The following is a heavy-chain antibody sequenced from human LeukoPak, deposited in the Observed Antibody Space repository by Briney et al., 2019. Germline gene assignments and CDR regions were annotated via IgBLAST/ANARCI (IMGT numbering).Heavy chain of an antibody. D-gene: IGHD6-19*01. V-gene: IGHV6-1*01. Sequence: SQTLSLTCAISGDSVSGNSAAWNWIRQSPSRGLEWLGRTYYRSKWYNDYAVSVKSRITINPDTSKNQFSLQLNSVPPEDTAVYYCAWGSAAHSRLVPVEVSGMDVWGQGTTVTVSS. CDR3: AWGSAAHSRLVPVEVSGMDV. CDR2: TYYRSKWYN. J-gene: IGHJ6*02. CDR1: GDSVSGNSAA.